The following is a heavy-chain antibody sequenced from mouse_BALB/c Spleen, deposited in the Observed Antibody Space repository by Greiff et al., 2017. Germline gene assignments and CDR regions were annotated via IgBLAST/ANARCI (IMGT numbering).Heavy chain of an antibody. CDR3: ARYYRYDGVYYFDY. V-gene: IGHV5-17*02. J-gene: IGHJ2*01. CDR1: GFTFSSFG. D-gene: IGHD2-14*01. CDR2: ISSGSSTI. Sequence: EVQGVESGGGLVQPGGSRKLSCAASGFTFSSFGMHWVRQAPEKGLEWVAYISSGSSTIYYADTVKGRFTISRDNPKNTLFLQMTSLRSEDTAMYYCARYYRYDGVYYFDYWGQGTTHTVSS.